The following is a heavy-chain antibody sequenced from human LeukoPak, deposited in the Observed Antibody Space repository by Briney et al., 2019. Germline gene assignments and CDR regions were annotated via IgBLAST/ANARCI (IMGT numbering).Heavy chain of an antibody. J-gene: IGHJ4*02. CDR2: ISYDGSNK. D-gene: IGHD2-15*01. Sequence: PGRSLRLSCAACGFTFSSYVMHWVRQAPGKGLEWVAVISYDGSNKYYADSVKGRFTISRDNSKNTLYLQMNSLRAEDTAVYYCAKDRPFVVVVAATPPLFDYWGQGTLVTVSS. CDR1: GFTFSSYV. CDR3: AKDRPFVVVVAATPPLFDY. V-gene: IGHV3-30*18.